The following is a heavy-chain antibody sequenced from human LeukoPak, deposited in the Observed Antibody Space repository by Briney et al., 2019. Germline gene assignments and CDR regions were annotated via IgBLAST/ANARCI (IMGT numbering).Heavy chain of an antibody. Sequence: SQTLSLTCAVSGGSISSGGYSWSWIRQPPGKGLEWIGYIYHSGSTYYNPSLKSRVTISVDRSKNQFSLKLSSVTAADTAVYYCARGGGGPDYWGQGTLVTVSS. V-gene: IGHV4-30-2*01. J-gene: IGHJ4*02. D-gene: IGHD3-10*01. CDR3: ARGGGGPDY. CDR1: GGSISSGGYS. CDR2: IYHSGST.